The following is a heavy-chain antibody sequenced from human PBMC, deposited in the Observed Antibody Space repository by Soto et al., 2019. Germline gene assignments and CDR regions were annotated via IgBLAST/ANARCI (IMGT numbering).Heavy chain of an antibody. J-gene: IGHJ4*02. Sequence: QVQLVQSGAEVKKPGSSVKVSCKVSGATFRTNPIAWVRQAPGQGLEWMGGIVPMSGTPKYAQKFQDRVTIIADESTSTAYMELRTLSSADTAIYYCARKGGGDCPGGGCFSLDFWGQGTLITVSS. CDR3: ARKGGGDCPGGGCFSLDF. CDR2: IVPMSGTP. CDR1: GATFRTNP. V-gene: IGHV1-69*01. D-gene: IGHD2-15*01.